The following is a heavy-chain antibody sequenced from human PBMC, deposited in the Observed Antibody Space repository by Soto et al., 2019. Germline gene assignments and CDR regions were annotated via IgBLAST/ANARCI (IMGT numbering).Heavy chain of an antibody. Sequence: GGSLRRSCAASGFSFTNFAMSCVRQAPWKGLEWFAGIGASGDITWYADSVKGRLSISRDNSKNTLYLQLNSLRFDDTAVYYCAKDDFTDRGDDYFEYWGLGTMVTVSS. CDR1: GFSFTNFA. CDR3: AKDDFTDRGDDYFEY. D-gene: IGHD2-21*02. J-gene: IGHJ4*02. V-gene: IGHV3-23*01. CDR2: IGASGDIT.